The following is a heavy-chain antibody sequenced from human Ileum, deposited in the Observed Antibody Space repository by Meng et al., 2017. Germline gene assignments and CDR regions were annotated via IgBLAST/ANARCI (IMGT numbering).Heavy chain of an antibody. CDR1: GGSISSSFY. Sequence: QVRSPGSGPGLAEPSGTLSLTCTVSGGSISSSFYWSWVRQSPGKGLEWIGQIYLAGSPNYNPSLESRVTISVDKSKNQFSLRLTSVTAADTAIFYCVRHGGKYFDSWGQGTLVTVSS. CDR2: IYLAGSP. CDR3: VRHGGKYFDS. D-gene: IGHD2-15*01. J-gene: IGHJ4*02. V-gene: IGHV4-4*02.